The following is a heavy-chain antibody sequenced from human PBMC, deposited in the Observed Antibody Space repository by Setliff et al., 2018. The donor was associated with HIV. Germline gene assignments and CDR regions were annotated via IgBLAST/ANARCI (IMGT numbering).Heavy chain of an antibody. CDR3: ARTRGRAPVSYYFDN. V-gene: IGHV4-59*01. D-gene: IGHD2-2*01. CDR2: VSYSGST. CDR1: SGSISGYY. J-gene: IGHJ4*02. Sequence: NPSETLSLTCRVSSGSISGYYWSWVRQPPGRGLEWIGYVSYSGSTSYNPSLNSRVTMPVDTSRDQFSLKLSSVTAADTAVYYCARTRGRAPVSYYFDNWGQGRLVTVSS.